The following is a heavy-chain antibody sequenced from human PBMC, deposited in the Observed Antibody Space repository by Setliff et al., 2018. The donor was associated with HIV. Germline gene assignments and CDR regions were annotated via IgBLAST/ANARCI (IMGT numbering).Heavy chain of an antibody. V-gene: IGHV4-4*09. Sequence: SETLSLTCTVSGGSIRTNNWGWIRQPPGKGLEWIGHIYTSGSTNYNPSLKSRATVSVDTSKNQFSLKLTSVTAADTAVFYCARLRGDTMVDYWGQGTLVTVSS. CDR2: IYTSGST. CDR1: GGSIRTNN. CDR3: ARLRGDTMVDY. D-gene: IGHD3-10*01. J-gene: IGHJ4*02.